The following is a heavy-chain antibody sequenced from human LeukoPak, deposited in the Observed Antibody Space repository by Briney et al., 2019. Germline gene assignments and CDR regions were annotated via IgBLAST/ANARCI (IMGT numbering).Heavy chain of an antibody. Sequence: GESLKISCKGSGYSFTSFWIGWVRQMPGKGLEWMGIIYPGDSDTRYRPSFQGQVTISADKSISTAYLQWSSLKASDSAMYYCARSTTAGTIGAFDIWGQGTMVTVSS. D-gene: IGHD6-13*01. CDR3: ARSTTAGTIGAFDI. CDR1: GYSFTSFW. CDR2: IYPGDSDT. V-gene: IGHV5-51*01. J-gene: IGHJ3*02.